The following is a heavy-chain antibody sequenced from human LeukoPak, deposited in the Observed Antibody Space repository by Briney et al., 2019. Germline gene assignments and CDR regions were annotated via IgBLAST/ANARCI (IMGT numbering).Heavy chain of an antibody. CDR1: GESFTGYY. J-gene: IGHJ4*02. CDR2: INHSGYI. Sequence: SETLSLTCAVYGESFTGYYWTWIRQPPGKGLEWIGEINHSGYINYNPSLKTRVTISVGTFKKEFSLRLTSVTAADTAIYYCARTRLWPTGTFDLWGQGTLVTVSS. D-gene: IGHD3-10*01. V-gene: IGHV4-34*01. CDR3: ARTRLWPTGTFDL.